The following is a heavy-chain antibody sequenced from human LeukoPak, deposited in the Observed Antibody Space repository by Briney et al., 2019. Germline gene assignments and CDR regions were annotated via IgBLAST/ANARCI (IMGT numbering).Heavy chain of an antibody. J-gene: IGHJ3*02. CDR3: AKDGSGYVWGAFDI. Sequence: GGSLRLSCAASGFTFSSYWMSWVRQAPGKGLEWVANIKQDGSEKYYVDSVKGRFTISRDNSKNTLYLQMNSLRAEDTAVYYCAKDGSGYVWGAFDIWGQGTMVTVSS. D-gene: IGHD3-16*01. CDR2: IKQDGSEK. V-gene: IGHV3-7*01. CDR1: GFTFSSYW.